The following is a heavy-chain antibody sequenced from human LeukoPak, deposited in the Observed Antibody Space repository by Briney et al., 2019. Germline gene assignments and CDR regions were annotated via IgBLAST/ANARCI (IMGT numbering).Heavy chain of an antibody. Sequence: SETLSLTCTVSGGSINTPNYYWGWIRQPPGKGLEWIGSIYYSGSTYYNPSLKSRVTISVDTSKNQFSLKLSSVTAADTAVYYCARSDGYGLVGIWGQGTMVTVSS. V-gene: IGHV4-39*07. J-gene: IGHJ3*02. CDR3: ARSDGYGLVGI. CDR2: IYYSGST. CDR1: GGSINTPNYY. D-gene: IGHD3-10*01.